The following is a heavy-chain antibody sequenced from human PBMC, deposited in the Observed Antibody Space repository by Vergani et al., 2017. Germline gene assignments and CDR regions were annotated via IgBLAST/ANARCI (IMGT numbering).Heavy chain of an antibody. Sequence: EVQLVESGGGLIQPGGSLRLSCAASGFTVSSNYMSWVRQAPGKGLEWVSVIYSGGSTYYADSVKGRFTISRDNSKNTLYRQMNSLGAEDTAVYYCARDGATAAFDYWGQGTLVTVSS. D-gene: IGHD3-16*01. V-gene: IGHV3-53*01. CDR3: ARDGATAAFDY. CDR2: IYSGGST. CDR1: GFTVSSNY. J-gene: IGHJ4*02.